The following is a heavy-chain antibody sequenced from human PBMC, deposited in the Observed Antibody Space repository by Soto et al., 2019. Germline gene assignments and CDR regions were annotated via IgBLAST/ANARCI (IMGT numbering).Heavy chain of an antibody. V-gene: IGHV4-61*01. CDR2: IYYSGST. Sequence: SETLSLTCTVSGGSVSSGSYYWSWIRQPPGKGLEWIGYIYYSGSTNYNPSLKSRVTISVDTSKNQFSLKLSSVTAADTAVYYCARVLVGATTGAFDIWGQGTMVTVSS. J-gene: IGHJ3*02. CDR3: ARVLVGATTGAFDI. CDR1: GGSVSSGSYY. D-gene: IGHD1-26*01.